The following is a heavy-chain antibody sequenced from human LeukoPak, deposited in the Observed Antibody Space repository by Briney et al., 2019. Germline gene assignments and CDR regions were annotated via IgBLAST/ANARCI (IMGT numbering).Heavy chain of an antibody. D-gene: IGHD2-15*01. CDR2: IYSGGNT. CDR3: ASTLCSGDNCYFDYYYMDV. CDR1: GFTVSSNS. J-gene: IGHJ6*03. V-gene: IGHV3-53*01. Sequence: PGGSLRLSCTVSGFTVSSNSMSWVRQAPGKGLEWVSFIYSGGNTHYSDSVKGRFTISRDNAKKSLYLQMNSLRAEDTAVYYCASTLCSGDNCYFDYYYMDVWGKGTTVTISS.